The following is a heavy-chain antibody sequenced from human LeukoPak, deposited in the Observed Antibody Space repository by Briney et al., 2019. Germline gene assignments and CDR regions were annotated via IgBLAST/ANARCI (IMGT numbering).Heavy chain of an antibody. V-gene: IGHV4-39*01. CDR2: IYYSGST. CDR3: ARHVGGYDADAFDI. D-gene: IGHD5-12*01. CDR1: GGSISSSSYY. J-gene: IGHJ3*02. Sequence: SETLSLTCTVFGGSISSSSYYWGWIRQPPGKGLEWIGSIYYSGSTYYNPSLKSRVTISVDTSKNQFSLKLSSVTAADTAVYYCARHVGGYDADAFDIWGQGTMVTVSS.